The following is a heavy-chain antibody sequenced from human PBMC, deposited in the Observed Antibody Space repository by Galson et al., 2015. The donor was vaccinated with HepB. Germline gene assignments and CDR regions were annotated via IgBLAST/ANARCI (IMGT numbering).Heavy chain of an antibody. CDR1: GFTFSSYV. CDR3: AKEGAKRVVTYNMDV. D-gene: IGHD3-3*01. CDR2: ISDDGSNK. V-gene: IGHV3-30*18. J-gene: IGHJ6*03. Sequence: SLRLSCAASGFTFSSYVMHWVRQAPGKGLEWVAVISDDGSNKYYADSVKGRFTISRDNSKNTLYLQMNSLRAEDTAVYYCAKEGAKRVVTYNMDVWGKGTTVTVSS.